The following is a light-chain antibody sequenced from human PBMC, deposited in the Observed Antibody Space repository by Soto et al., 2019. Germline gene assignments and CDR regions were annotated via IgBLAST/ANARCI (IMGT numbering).Light chain of an antibody. CDR2: GAS. J-gene: IGKJ3*01. CDR3: QQYGSSPHT. CDR1: QSVSSSY. Sequence: EIVLTQSPGTLSLSPGERATLSCRASQSVSSSYLAWYQQKHGQAPRLLIYGASSRATGIPDRFSGSGSGTDFTLTISRLEPEDFAVYYCQQYGSSPHTFGPGTKVDIK. V-gene: IGKV3-20*01.